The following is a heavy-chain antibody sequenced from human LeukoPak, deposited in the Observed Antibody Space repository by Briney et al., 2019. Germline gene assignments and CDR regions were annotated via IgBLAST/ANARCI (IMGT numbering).Heavy chain of an antibody. CDR2: VSASGGST. Sequence: GGSLRLSCAASGFTFSSYAMSWVRQAPGKGLEWVSDVSASGGSTYYADSVKGRFTISRDNSKNTLYLQMNSLRAEDTAVYYCAKKETTVTTFFENWGQGTLVTVSS. D-gene: IGHD4-17*01. V-gene: IGHV3-23*01. J-gene: IGHJ4*02. CDR1: GFTFSSYA. CDR3: AKKETTVTTFFEN.